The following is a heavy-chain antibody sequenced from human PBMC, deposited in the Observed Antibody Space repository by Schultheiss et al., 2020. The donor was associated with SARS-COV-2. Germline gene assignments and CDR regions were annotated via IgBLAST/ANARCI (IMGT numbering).Heavy chain of an antibody. CDR3: ARAGYSGYYYYMDV. V-gene: IGHV3-30*03. D-gene: IGHD5-12*01. CDR2: ISYDGSNK. J-gene: IGHJ6*03. Sequence: GGSLRLSCAASGFTFSSYGMHWVRQAPGKGLEWVAVISYDGSNKYYPDSVKGRFTISRDNSKNSLYLQMNSLRAEDTAVYHCARAGYSGYYYYMDVWGKGTTVTVSS. CDR1: GFTFSSYG.